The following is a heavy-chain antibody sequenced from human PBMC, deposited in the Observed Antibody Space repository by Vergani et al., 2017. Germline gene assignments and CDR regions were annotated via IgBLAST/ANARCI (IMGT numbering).Heavy chain of an antibody. J-gene: IGHJ6*01. CDR3: ARDRMDIVATTTYYYYYYGMYV. D-gene: IGHD5-12*01. CDR2: IYSGGST. CDR1: GFTVSSNY. Sequence: EVQLVESGGGLVQPGGSLRLSCAASGFTVSSNYMSWVRQAPGKGLEWVSVIYSGGSTYYADSVKGRFTISRHNSKNTLYLQMNSLRAEDTAVYYCARDRMDIVATTTYYYYYYGMYVWGEGTTVTVSS. V-gene: IGHV3-53*04.